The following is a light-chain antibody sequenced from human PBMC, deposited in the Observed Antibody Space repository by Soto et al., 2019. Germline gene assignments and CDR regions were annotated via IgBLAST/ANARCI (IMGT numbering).Light chain of an antibody. V-gene: IGLV1-44*01. CDR1: SSNIGTNA. CDR3: AAWDDSLTGYV. Sequence: SVLTQPPSASGTPGQRVTSSCSGGSSNIGTNAVNWYQQLPGTAPKLLIYNNNQRPSGVPDRFSGSKSGTSASLAISGLQSEDEADYYCAAWDDSLTGYVFGTGTKVPVL. CDR2: NNN. J-gene: IGLJ1*01.